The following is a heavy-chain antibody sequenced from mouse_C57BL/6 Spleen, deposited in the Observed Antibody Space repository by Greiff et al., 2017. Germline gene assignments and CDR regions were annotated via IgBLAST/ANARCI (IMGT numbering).Heavy chain of an antibody. CDR2: IYPGDGDT. D-gene: IGHD4-1*01. J-gene: IGHJ4*01. Sequence: QVQLQQSGPELVKPGASVKISCKASGYAFSSSWMNWVKQRPGKGLEWIGRIYPGDGDTNYNGKFKGKATLTADKSSSTAYMQLSSLTSEESAVYFCARRGGTGAMDYWGQGTSVTVSS. CDR3: ARRGGTGAMDY. V-gene: IGHV1-82*01. CDR1: GYAFSSSW.